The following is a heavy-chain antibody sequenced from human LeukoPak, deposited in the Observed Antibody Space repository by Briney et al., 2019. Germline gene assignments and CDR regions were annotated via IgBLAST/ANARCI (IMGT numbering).Heavy chain of an antibody. J-gene: IGHJ4*02. Sequence: PGGSLRLSCAASGFTFSSYAMSWVRQAPGKGLEWVSAISGSGGSTYYADSVKGRFTISRDNSKNTLYLQMNSLRAEDTAVYYCAKVGSSSWYIPHYLDYWGQGTLVTVSS. CDR1: GFTFSSYA. D-gene: IGHD6-13*01. CDR3: AKVGSSSWYIPHYLDY. V-gene: IGHV3-23*01. CDR2: ISGSGGST.